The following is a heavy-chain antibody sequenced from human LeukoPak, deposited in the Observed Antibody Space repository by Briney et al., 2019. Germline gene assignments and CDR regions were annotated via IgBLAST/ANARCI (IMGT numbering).Heavy chain of an antibody. Sequence: SETLSPTCAVYGGSFSAYYWSWIRQPPGKGLEWIGEINHSGSTNYNPSLKSRVTISVDTSKNQFSLKLSSVTAADTAVYYCARGGFYCGGACYVDYWGQGTLVTVSS. J-gene: IGHJ4*02. D-gene: IGHD2-21*02. CDR1: GGSFSAYY. CDR3: ARGGFYCGGACYVDY. V-gene: IGHV4-34*01. CDR2: INHSGST.